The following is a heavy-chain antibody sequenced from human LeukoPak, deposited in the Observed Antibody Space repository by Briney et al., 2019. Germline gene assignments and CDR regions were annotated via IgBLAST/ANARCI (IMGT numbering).Heavy chain of an antibody. D-gene: IGHD3-16*01. V-gene: IGHV4-34*01. J-gene: IGHJ4*02. CDR3: ARLGPIDC. Sequence: PSETLSLTCAVYGGSFSGYYWSWIRQPPGKGLEWIGEINHSGSTNYNASLKSRVTISVDTSKNQFSLKVNSVTAADAAVYYCARLGPIDCWGQGTPVTVSS. CDR1: GGSFSGYY. CDR2: INHSGST.